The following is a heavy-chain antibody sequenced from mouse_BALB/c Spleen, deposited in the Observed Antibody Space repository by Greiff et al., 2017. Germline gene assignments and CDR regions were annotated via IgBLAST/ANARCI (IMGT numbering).Heavy chain of an antibody. V-gene: IGHV5-15*02. J-gene: IGHJ4*01. Sequence: DVMLVESGGGLVQPGGSLKLSCAASGFTFSDYGMAWVRQAPGKGPEWVAFISNLAYSIYYADTVTGRFTISRENAKNTLYLEMSSLRSEDTAMYYCARGGYDGDAMDYWGQGTSVTVSS. CDR1: GFTFSDYG. CDR3: ARGGYDGDAMDY. CDR2: ISNLAYSI. D-gene: IGHD2-2*01.